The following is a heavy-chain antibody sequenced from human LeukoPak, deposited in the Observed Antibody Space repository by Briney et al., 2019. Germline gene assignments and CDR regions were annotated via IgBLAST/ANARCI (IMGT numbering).Heavy chain of an antibody. CDR3: ARGTYSGSCRRGWFDP. CDR2: INHSGST. D-gene: IGHD1-26*01. CDR1: GGSFSGYY. Sequence: SETLSLTCAVYGGSFSGYYWSWIRQPPGKGLEWIGEINHSGSTNYNPSLKSRVTISVDTSKNQFSLKLSSVTAADTAVYYCARGTYSGSCRRGWFDPWGQGTLVTVSS. V-gene: IGHV4-34*01. J-gene: IGHJ5*02.